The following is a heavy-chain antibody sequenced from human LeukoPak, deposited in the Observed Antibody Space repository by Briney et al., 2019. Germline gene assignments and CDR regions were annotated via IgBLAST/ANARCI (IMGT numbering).Heavy chain of an antibody. V-gene: IGHV3-30*03. CDR3: ARYGSGNNYRGYFDY. J-gene: IGHJ4*02. CDR1: GFAFGSEA. Sequence: GGSLRLSCAVSGFAFGSEAMSWVRQAPGKGLEWVAVISYDGSNKYYADSVKGRFTISRDNSKNTLYLQMNSLRADDTALYHCARYGSGNNYRGYFDYWGQGTLVTASS. CDR2: ISYDGSNK. D-gene: IGHD3-10*01.